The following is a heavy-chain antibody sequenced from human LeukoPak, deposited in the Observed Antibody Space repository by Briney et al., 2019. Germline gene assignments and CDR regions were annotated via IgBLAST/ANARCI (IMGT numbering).Heavy chain of an antibody. J-gene: IGHJ3*02. V-gene: IGHV3-23*01. Sequence: PGGSLRLSCAASGFTFSSYAMSWVRHAPGKGLEWVSAVSGSDGSTYYADSVQGRFTISRDNSKNTLYLQMNSLSAEDTAVYYCARYILYRGAFDIWGQGTFVIVSS. CDR3: ARYILYRGAFDI. CDR1: GFTFSSYA. CDR2: VSGSDGST. D-gene: IGHD2-8*01.